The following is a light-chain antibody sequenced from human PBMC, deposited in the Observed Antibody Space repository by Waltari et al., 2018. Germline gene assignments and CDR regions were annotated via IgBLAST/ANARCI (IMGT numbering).Light chain of an antibody. CDR2: AAS. CDR3: QKYNSAPIT. J-gene: IGKJ5*01. Sequence: DIQITQSQSSLSASVGDRVTITCRARQGISNYLAWYQPKPGKVPKLLIYAASTLQSRVPSRFSGSGSGTDFTLTISSLQPEDVATYDGQKYNSAPITFGQGTRLEIK. CDR1: QGISNY. V-gene: IGKV1-27*01.